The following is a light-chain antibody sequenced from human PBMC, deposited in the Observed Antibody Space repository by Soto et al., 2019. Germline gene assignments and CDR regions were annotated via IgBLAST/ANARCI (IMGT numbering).Light chain of an antibody. V-gene: IGKV1-33*01. J-gene: IGKJ5*01. CDR1: QNINNY. CDR3: QQYENLPT. CDR2: DAS. Sequence: DIQITQASFSVSASVGASVTMTCQASQNINNYFTGYQQKPGRAPKLLIYDASNLEAGVPSRFRGSGSGTDFTFTISRLQPEDIATYYCQQYENLPTFGQGTQLEIK.